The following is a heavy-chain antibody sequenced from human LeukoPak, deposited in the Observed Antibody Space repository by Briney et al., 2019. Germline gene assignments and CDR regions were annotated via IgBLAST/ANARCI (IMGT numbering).Heavy chain of an antibody. D-gene: IGHD3-10*01. V-gene: IGHV5-10-1*01. CDR3: GRPSGSGQWKTFDI. J-gene: IGHJ3*02. CDR1: GYFFTNYW. CDR2: IDPSDSYT. Sequence: GESLKISCKCSGYFFTNYWLSWVRPMPGKGLEWMGRIDPSDSYTNYSPSFQGHVTISADKSISTAYLQWSSLKASDTAMYYGGRPSGSGQWKTFDIWGQGTMVTVSS.